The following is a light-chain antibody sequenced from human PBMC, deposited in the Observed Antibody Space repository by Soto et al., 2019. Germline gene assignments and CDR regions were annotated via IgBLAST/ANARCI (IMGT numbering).Light chain of an antibody. CDR3: QQRNNWPPIT. CDR2: DAS. J-gene: IGKJ5*01. V-gene: IGKV3D-20*02. Sequence: EIVLTQSPGTLSLSPGERATHSCRASQSVSSSYLAWYQQKPGQAPRLLIFDASNRAPGIPARFSGSGSGTDFTLTISSLEPEDFAVYYCQQRNNWPPITFGQGTRLEIK. CDR1: QSVSSSY.